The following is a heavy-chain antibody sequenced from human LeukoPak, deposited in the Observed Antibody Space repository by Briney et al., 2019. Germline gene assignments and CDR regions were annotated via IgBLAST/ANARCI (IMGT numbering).Heavy chain of an antibody. Sequence: GGSLRLSCAASGFTFSSYSMNWVRQAPGKGLEWVSSISSSSSYIYYADSVKGRFTISRDNAQNSLYLQMNSLRAEDTAVYYCARDRGEIPEDFDYWGQGTLVTVSS. CDR3: ARDRGEIPEDFDY. CDR1: GFTFSSYS. V-gene: IGHV3-21*01. D-gene: IGHD1-14*01. J-gene: IGHJ4*02. CDR2: ISSSSSYI.